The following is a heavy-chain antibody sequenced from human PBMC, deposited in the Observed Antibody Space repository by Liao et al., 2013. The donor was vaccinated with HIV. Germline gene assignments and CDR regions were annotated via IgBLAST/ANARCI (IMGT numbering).Heavy chain of an antibody. CDR2: INHSGST. CDR1: GASISTSTYY. Sequence: QLQLQESGPGLVKPSETLSLTCSVSGASISTSTYYWAWIRQPPGKGLEWIGEINHSGSTNYNPSLKSRVTISVDTSKNQFSLKLSSVTAADTAVYYCARGAKNYYGSGSFDYWGQGTLVTVSS. CDR3: ARGAKNYYGSGSFDY. J-gene: IGHJ4*02. V-gene: IGHV4-39*07. D-gene: IGHD3-10*01.